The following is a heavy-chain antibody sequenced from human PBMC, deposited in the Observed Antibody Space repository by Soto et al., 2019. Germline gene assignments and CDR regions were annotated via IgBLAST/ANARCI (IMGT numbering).Heavy chain of an antibody. CDR2: ISGSGGST. V-gene: IGHV3-23*01. D-gene: IGHD3-9*01. Sequence: GGSLRLSCAASGFTFSSYAMSWVRQAPGKGLEWVSAISGSGGSTYYADSVKGRFTISRDNSKNTLYLQMNSLRAEDTAVYYCAKDPGGYYVILTGYYNPLRGAFDIWGQGTMVTVSS. J-gene: IGHJ3*02. CDR1: GFTFSSYA. CDR3: AKDPGGYYVILTGYYNPLRGAFDI.